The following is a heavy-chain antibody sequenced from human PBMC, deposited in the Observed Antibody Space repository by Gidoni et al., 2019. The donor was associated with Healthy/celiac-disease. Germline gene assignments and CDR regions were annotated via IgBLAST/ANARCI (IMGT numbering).Heavy chain of an antibody. D-gene: IGHD5-18*01. CDR1: GYTFTGYY. Sequence: QVQLVQSGAEVKKPGASVKVSCKASGYTFTGYYMHWVRQAPGQGLEWMGWINPNSGGKNYAKKFQGRVTMTRDTSISTAYMELSRLRSEDTAVYYWARERGYSYGLPTAHYGMDVWGQGTTVTVSS. CDR3: ARERGYSYGLPTAHYGMDV. J-gene: IGHJ6*02. V-gene: IGHV1-2*02. CDR2: INPNSGGK.